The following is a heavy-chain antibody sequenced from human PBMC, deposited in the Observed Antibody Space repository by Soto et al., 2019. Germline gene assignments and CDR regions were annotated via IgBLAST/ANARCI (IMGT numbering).Heavy chain of an antibody. CDR1: GDTFTSYY. V-gene: IGHV1-46*01. D-gene: IGHD3-3*01. CDR3: ARSSGGNFGIIIEGSNWFDP. CDR2: INPHGGST. Sequence: ASVKVSCKAPGDTFTSYYLNWVRQAPGQGLEWMGVINPHGGSTKYAQKFQGRVTMTGDTSRSTVYMELRSLRSDDTAIYYCARSSGGNFGIIIEGSNWFDPWGQGTLVTVSS. J-gene: IGHJ5*02.